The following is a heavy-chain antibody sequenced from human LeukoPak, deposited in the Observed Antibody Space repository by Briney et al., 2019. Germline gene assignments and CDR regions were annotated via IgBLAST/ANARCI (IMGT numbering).Heavy chain of an antibody. J-gene: IGHJ4*02. Sequence: ASVKVSCKAFGYTFTSYFMHWVRQAPGQGLEWMGWISAYNGNTNYAQNLQGRVTMTTETSTSTAYMELRSLRSDDTAVYYCARDGNGDYSDYWGQGTPVTVSS. V-gene: IGHV1-18*04. CDR3: ARDGNGDYSDY. CDR2: ISAYNGNT. CDR1: GYTFTSYF. D-gene: IGHD1-1*01.